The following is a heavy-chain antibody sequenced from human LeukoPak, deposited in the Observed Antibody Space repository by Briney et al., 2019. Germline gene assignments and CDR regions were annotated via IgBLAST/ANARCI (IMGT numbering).Heavy chain of an antibody. Sequence: ASVKVSCKASGGTFSSYAISWVRQATGQGLEWMGWMNPNSGNTGYAQKFQGRVTMTRNTSISTAYMELSSLRSEDTAVYYCARAGGYCGRISCPYYFDYWGQGSLVAVSS. V-gene: IGHV1-8*02. CDR3: ARAGGYCGRISCPYYFDY. CDR2: MNPNSGNT. D-gene: IGHD2-15*01. CDR1: GGTFSSYA. J-gene: IGHJ4*02.